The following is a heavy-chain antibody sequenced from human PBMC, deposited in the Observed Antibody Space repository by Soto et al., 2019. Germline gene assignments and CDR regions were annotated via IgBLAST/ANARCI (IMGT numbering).Heavy chain of an antibody. J-gene: IGHJ4*02. CDR3: AKDFTSYTAEPYYLDC. Sequence: GGSLRLSCAASGLNFSSYGMHWVRQAPGKGLEWVAVISYDGSKIHYADSLKGRFIISRDNAKNTLDLEMSSLRPEDTAVYYCAKDFTSYTAEPYYLDCWAQGTLVTFSS. D-gene: IGHD1-26*01. CDR2: ISYDGSKI. CDR1: GLNFSSYG. V-gene: IGHV3-30*18.